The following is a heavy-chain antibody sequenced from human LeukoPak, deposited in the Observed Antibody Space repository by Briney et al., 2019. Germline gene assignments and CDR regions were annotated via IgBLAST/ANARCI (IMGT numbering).Heavy chain of an antibody. D-gene: IGHD2-15*01. CDR3: ARVYCRGGTCFALDS. J-gene: IGHJ4*02. V-gene: IGHV1-18*01. CDR1: GYTFTSYG. CDR2: ISAYNGDT. Sequence: ASVKVSCKASGYTFTSYGITWVRQAPGQGLEWMGWISAYNGDTNYAQKLQGRVTMTTDTSTNTAYVEMRSLRSDDTAVYYCARVYCRGGTCFALDSWGQGTLVTVSS.